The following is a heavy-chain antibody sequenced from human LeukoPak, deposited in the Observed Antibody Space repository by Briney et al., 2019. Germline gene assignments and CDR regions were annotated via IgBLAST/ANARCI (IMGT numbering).Heavy chain of an antibody. CDR3: AREVVPAANYYYYYGMDV. CDR1: GGSISSGGYY. Sequence: PSQTLSLTCTVSGGSISSGGYYWSWIRQHPGKGLEWIGYIYYSGSTYYNPSLKSRVTISVDTSKNQFSLKLSSVTAADTAVYYCAREVVPAANYYYYYGMDVWGQGTTVTVSS. V-gene: IGHV4-31*03. J-gene: IGHJ6*02. CDR2: IYYSGST. D-gene: IGHD2-2*01.